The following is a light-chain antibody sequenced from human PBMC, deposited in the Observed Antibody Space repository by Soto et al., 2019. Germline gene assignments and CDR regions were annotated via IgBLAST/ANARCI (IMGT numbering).Light chain of an antibody. Sequence: QYALTQPASVSGSPGQSITISCTGTSNDIGGYNLVSWYQQHPGKAPKLIIYEASERPSGVFDRFSGSRSGNTASLTISPLQAEDEADYYCCSFAGGATFVFGGGTKMTVL. J-gene: IGLJ2*01. V-gene: IGLV2-23*02. CDR2: EAS. CDR3: CSFAGGATFV. CDR1: SNDIGGYNL.